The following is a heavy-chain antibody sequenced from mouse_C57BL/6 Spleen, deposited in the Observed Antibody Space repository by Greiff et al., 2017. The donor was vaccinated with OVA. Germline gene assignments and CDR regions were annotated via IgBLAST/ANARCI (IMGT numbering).Heavy chain of an antibody. CDR1: GYTFTSYW. D-gene: IGHD2-4*01. Sequence: EVQLQQSGTVLARPGASVKMSCKTSGYTFTSYWMHWVKQRPGQGLEWIGAIYPGNSDTSYNQKFKGKAKLTAVTSASTAYMELSSLTNEDSAVDYCTLYYDYGFDYWGQGTTLTVSS. V-gene: IGHV1-5*01. CDR2: IYPGNSDT. CDR3: TLYYDYGFDY. J-gene: IGHJ2*01.